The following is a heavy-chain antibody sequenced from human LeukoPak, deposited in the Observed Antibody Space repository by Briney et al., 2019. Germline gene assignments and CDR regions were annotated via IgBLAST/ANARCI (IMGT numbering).Heavy chain of an antibody. CDR1: GYTFTRYG. CDR3: ARVPYCSGGSCYFRSHFDY. D-gene: IGHD2-15*01. CDR2: ISAFNDST. Sequence: ASLKVSCKASGYTFTRYGISWVRQAPGQGLEWMGWISAFNDSTNYAQKLQGRVTMTTDTSTSTAYMELRSLRSDDTAVYYCARVPYCSGGSCYFRSHFDYWGQGTLVTVSS. V-gene: IGHV1-18*01. J-gene: IGHJ4*02.